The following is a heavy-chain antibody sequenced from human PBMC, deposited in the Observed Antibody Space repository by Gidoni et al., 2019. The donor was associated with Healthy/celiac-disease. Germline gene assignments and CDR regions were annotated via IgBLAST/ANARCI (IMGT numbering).Heavy chain of an antibody. D-gene: IGHD5-12*01. J-gene: IGHJ4*02. CDR3: ARPSNPRDGYNWGFDY. V-gene: IGHV3-48*03. Sequence: EVQLVESGGGLVQPGGSLRLSCAASGFTFSSYEMNWVRQAPGKGLEWVSYISSSGSTIYYADSVKGRFTISRDNAKNSLYLQMNSLRAEDTAVYYCARPSNPRDGYNWGFDYWGQGTLVTVSS. CDR2: ISSSGSTI. CDR1: GFTFSSYE.